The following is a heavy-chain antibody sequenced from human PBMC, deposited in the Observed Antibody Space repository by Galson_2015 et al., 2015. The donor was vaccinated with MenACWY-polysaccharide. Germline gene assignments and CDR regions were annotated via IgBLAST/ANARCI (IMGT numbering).Heavy chain of an antibody. Sequence: SLRLSCAASGFPFSDSWMTWIRQAPGMGLEWVATIKQSGSEKYYVDSVEGRFTVSRDNAKNSLYLQMNSLRAEDTAVYYCARARSWSGYFAFDFWGQGTMVTVSS. CDR3: ARARSWSGYFAFDF. J-gene: IGHJ3*01. CDR1: GFPFSDSW. V-gene: IGHV3-7*01. D-gene: IGHD3-3*01. CDR2: IKQSGSEK.